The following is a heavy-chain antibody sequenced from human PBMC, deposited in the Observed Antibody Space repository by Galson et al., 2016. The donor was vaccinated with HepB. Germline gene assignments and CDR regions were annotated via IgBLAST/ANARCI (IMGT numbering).Heavy chain of an antibody. Sequence: SETLSLTCAVSGGSITSSNWWSWVRQPPGKGLEWIAEIYHSGSTNYNPSLKSRVSISVDKSKNQFSLNLSSVTAADTAVYYCASADSSNWYGSEWFDPWGQGTLVTVSS. CDR2: IYHSGST. CDR3: ASADSSNWYGSEWFDP. CDR1: GGSITSSNW. V-gene: IGHV4-4*02. J-gene: IGHJ5*02. D-gene: IGHD6-13*01.